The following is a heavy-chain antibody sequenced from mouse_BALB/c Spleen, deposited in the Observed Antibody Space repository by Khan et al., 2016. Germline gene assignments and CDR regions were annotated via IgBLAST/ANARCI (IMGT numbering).Heavy chain of an antibody. CDR3: ARYRYYYGSSRYFDG. V-gene: IGHV9-3-1*01. J-gene: IGHJ1*01. CDR1: GYTFTNYG. CDR2: INTYSGES. Sequence: QIQLVQSGPELKKPGKTVKISCKASGYTFTNYGMNWVKQAPGKGLKWMGWINTYSGESTYADDFKGRFAFSLETSANPAYLQINNLKNEDTATYFCARYRYYYGSSRYFDGWGAGTTVTVSS. D-gene: IGHD1-1*01.